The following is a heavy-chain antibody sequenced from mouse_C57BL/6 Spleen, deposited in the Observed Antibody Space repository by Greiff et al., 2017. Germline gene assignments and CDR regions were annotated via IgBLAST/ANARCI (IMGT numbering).Heavy chain of an antibody. Sequence: VQLQQSGAELAKPGASVKMSCKASGYTFTSYWMHWVKQRPGQGLEWIGYINPSSGYTKYNQKFKDKATLTVDKSSSTAYMQLSSLTYEDSAVYYCASTQATAYWGQWTLVTVSA. J-gene: IGHJ3*01. V-gene: IGHV1-7*01. CDR3: ASTQATAY. D-gene: IGHD3-2*02. CDR1: GYTFTSYW. CDR2: INPSSGYT.